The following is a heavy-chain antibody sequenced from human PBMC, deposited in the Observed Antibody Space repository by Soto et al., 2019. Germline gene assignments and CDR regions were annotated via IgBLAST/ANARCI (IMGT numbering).Heavy chain of an antibody. CDR3: ARDSLHYDFWSAYYGMDV. D-gene: IGHD3-3*01. Sequence: ASVKVSCKASGYTFTSYGISWVRQAPGQGLEWMGWISAYNGNTSYAQKLQGRVTMTTDTSTSTAYMELRSLRSDDTAVYYCARDSLHYDFWSAYYGMDVWGQGTTVTVSS. CDR2: ISAYNGNT. J-gene: IGHJ6*02. V-gene: IGHV1-18*01. CDR1: GYTFTSYG.